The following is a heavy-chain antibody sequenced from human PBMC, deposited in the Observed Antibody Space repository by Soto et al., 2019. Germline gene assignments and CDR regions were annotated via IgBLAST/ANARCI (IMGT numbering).Heavy chain of an antibody. CDR1: GFTFSSYW. CDR3: ARGPRKYYDFWSGYSLGLDY. V-gene: IGHV3-74*01. J-gene: IGHJ4*02. CDR2: INSDGSST. Sequence: PGGSLRLSCAASGFTFSSYWMHWVRQAPGKGLVWVSRINSDGSSTSYADSVKGRFTISRDNAKNTLYLQMNSLRAEDTAVYYFARGPRKYYDFWSGYSLGLDYWGQGTLVTVSS. D-gene: IGHD3-3*01.